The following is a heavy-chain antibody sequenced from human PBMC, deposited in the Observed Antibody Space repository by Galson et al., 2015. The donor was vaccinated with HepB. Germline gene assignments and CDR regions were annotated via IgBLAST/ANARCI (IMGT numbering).Heavy chain of an antibody. J-gene: IGHJ4*02. CDR2: ISAANGDT. Sequence: SVKVSCKASGYTFTTFPMHWVRQAPGQSLEWMGYISAANGDTKYSQKFQDRVTITSDTSANTAFMELSNLNSEDTAVYYCARKASTGGFDFWGQGALVTVSS. CDR1: GYTFTTFP. V-gene: IGHV1-3*01. CDR3: ARKASTGGFDF. D-gene: IGHD1-14*01.